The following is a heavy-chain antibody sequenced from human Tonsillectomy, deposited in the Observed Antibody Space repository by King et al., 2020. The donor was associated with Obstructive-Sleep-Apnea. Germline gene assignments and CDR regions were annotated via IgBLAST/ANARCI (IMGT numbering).Heavy chain of an antibody. CDR1: GDSMSSYY. D-gene: IGHD2-2*01. CDR2: IYYSGST. V-gene: IGHV4-59*08. J-gene: IGHJ5*02. CDR3: ARHEALLSANWFDP. Sequence: HVQLQESGPGLVKPSETLSLTCTVSGDSMSSYYWSWIRQPPGKGLEWIGYIYYSGSTNYNPSLKSRVTISVDTSKNQFSLMLSSVTAADTAVYYCARHEALLSANWFDPWGQGTLVTVSS.